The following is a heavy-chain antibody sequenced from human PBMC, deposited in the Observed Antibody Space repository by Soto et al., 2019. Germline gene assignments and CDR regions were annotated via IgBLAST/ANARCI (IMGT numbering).Heavy chain of an antibody. CDR1: GFTFSSYA. CDR2: ISGSGGST. CDR3: AKILTMIVVPYGMDV. V-gene: IGHV3-23*01. Sequence: PGGSLRLSCAASGFTFSSYAMSWVRQAPGKGLERVSAISGSGGSTYYADSVKGRFTISRDNSKNTLYLQMNSLRAEDTAVYYCAKILTMIVVPYGMDVWGQGTTVTVSS. D-gene: IGHD3-22*01. J-gene: IGHJ6*02.